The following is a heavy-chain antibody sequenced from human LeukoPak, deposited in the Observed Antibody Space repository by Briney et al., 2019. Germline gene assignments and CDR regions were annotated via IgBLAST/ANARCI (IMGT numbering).Heavy chain of an antibody. CDR3: ARIRALGPDQYYFDY. J-gene: IGHJ4*02. CDR2: IYTSGST. D-gene: IGHD3/OR15-3a*01. CDR1: GGSLRRYY. Sequence: PSETLSLTCTVSGGSLRRYYWSWIRQPAGPGLEWIGRIYTSGSTNYNPSLKSRVTMSVDTSKNQFSLKLSSVTAADTAVYYCARIRALGPDQYYFDYWGQGTLVTVSS. V-gene: IGHV4-4*07.